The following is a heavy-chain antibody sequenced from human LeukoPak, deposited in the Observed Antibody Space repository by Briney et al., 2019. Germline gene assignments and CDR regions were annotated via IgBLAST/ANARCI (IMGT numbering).Heavy chain of an antibody. CDR2: ISGSGGST. Sequence: GGPLRLSCAASGFTFSSYAMSWVRQAPGKGLEWVSAISGSGGSTYYADSVKGWFTISRDNSKNTLYLQMNSLRAEDTAVYYCAKQYSSSWFYYFDYWGQGTLVTVSS. V-gene: IGHV3-23*01. CDR1: GFTFSSYA. J-gene: IGHJ4*02. D-gene: IGHD6-13*01. CDR3: AKQYSSSWFYYFDY.